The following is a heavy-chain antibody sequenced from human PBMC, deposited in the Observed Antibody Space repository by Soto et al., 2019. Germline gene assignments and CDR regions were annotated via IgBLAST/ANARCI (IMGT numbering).Heavy chain of an antibody. J-gene: IGHJ5*02. Sequence: GASVKVSCKASGYTFTNYSTHWVRQAPGQRLEWMGWINTDNGKTRDSQRFQGRVTLTRDTSANTVYMELSSLTHEGTAVYSCARAGNCTSTTCFSGWLDPWGQGTLVTVSS. CDR3: ARAGNCTSTTCFSGWLDP. V-gene: IGHV1-3*04. CDR1: GYTFTNYS. CDR2: INTDNGKT. D-gene: IGHD2-2*01.